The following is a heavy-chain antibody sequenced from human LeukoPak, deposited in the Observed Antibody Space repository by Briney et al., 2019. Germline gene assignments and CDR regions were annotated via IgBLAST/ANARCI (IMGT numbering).Heavy chain of an antibody. CDR3: ARGGYPYLSTWYSDY. D-gene: IGHD2-15*01. CDR2: INTNTRNP. CDR1: GYTFTSRA. V-gene: IGHV7-4-1*02. J-gene: IGHJ4*02. Sequence: ASVKVSRKTSGYTFTSRAMNWVRQAPGQGLEWMGWINTNTRNPTYAQGFSGRFVFSLDTSVSTVYLQISSLKAEDTAVYYCARGGYPYLSTWYSDYWGQGTLVTVSS.